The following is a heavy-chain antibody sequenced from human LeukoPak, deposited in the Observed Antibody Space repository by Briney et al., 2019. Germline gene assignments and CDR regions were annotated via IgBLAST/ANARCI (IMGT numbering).Heavy chain of an antibody. V-gene: IGHV3-30-3*01. CDR3: ARGDYYDSSGYYYVVAFDI. D-gene: IGHD3-22*01. J-gene: IGHJ3*02. CDR1: GFTFSSYA. Sequence: PGGPLRLSCAASGFTFSSYAMHWVRQAPGKGLEWVAVISYDGSNKYYADSVKGRFTISRDNSKNTLYLQMNSLRAEDRAVYYCARGDYYDSSGYYYVVAFDIWGQGTMVTVSS. CDR2: ISYDGSNK.